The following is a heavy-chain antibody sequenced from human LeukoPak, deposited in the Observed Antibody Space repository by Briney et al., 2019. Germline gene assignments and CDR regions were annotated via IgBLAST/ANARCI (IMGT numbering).Heavy chain of an antibody. Sequence: GGSLRLSCAASGFTFTTYWMHWVRQAPGKGRVWVSRNKSDGITTNYADSVKGRFSISRDNAKNTLYLEMNSLRDEDTAVYYCARDVTMVRGVSGYYAMDVWGQGTTVTVSS. CDR2: NKSDGITT. V-gene: IGHV3-74*01. CDR3: ARDVTMVRGVSGYYAMDV. D-gene: IGHD3-10*01. J-gene: IGHJ6*02. CDR1: GFTFTTYW.